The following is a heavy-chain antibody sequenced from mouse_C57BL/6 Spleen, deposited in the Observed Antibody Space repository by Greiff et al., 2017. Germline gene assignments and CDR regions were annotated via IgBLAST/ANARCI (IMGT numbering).Heavy chain of an antibody. CDR1: GYTFTSYW. CDR3: ARGMRVYYFDY. Sequence: QVQLQQPGAELVMPGASVKLSCKASGYTFTSYWMHWVKQRPGQGLEWIGEIDPSDSYTNYNQKFKGKSTLTVDKSSSTAYMQLSSLTSEDSAVYYCARGMRVYYFDYWGQGTTLTVSS. J-gene: IGHJ2*01. V-gene: IGHV1-69*01. CDR2: IDPSDSYT.